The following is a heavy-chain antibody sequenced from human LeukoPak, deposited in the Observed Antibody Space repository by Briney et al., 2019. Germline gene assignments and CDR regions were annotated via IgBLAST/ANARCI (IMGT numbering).Heavy chain of an antibody. J-gene: IGHJ6*02. CDR3: AKGVVPEV. CDR1: GFTFSSYG. V-gene: IGHV3-30*18. CDR2: ISYDGSNK. Sequence: PGGSLRLSCAASGFTFSSYGMHWVRQAPGKGLEWVAVISYDGSNKYYADSVKGRFTISRDNSKNTLYLQMNSLRVEDTGVYYCAKGVVPEVWGQGTTVTVSS.